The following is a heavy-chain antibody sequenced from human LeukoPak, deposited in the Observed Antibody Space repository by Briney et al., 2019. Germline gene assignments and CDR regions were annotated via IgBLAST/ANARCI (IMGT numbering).Heavy chain of an antibody. Sequence: GGSLRLSCAASGFTFSTYTMNWVRQAPGKGLEWVSSITTSSDHVYYADSVKGRFTISRDNTKNSLFLQMNSLRAEDTAVYYCAKDSQLWPGAFDCWGQGTLVTVSS. CDR2: ITTSSDHV. CDR3: AKDSQLWPGAFDC. D-gene: IGHD5-18*01. V-gene: IGHV3-21*04. CDR1: GFTFSTYT. J-gene: IGHJ4*02.